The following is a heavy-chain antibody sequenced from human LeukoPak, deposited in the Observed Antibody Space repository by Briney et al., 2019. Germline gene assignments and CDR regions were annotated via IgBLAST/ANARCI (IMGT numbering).Heavy chain of an antibody. D-gene: IGHD3-9*01. V-gene: IGHV1-2*02. Sequence: ASVTVTCKASGYTFIGYYVHWVRQAPGQGLEWMGWINPNSGGTNYAQKVQGRVTMTRDTSIRTAYLELSRLRSDDTAVCYCARVDHYDVLTGFQTPSHLSDYWGQGTLVTVSS. CDR3: ARVDHYDVLTGFQTPSHLSDY. J-gene: IGHJ4*02. CDR1: GYTFIGYY. CDR2: INPNSGGT.